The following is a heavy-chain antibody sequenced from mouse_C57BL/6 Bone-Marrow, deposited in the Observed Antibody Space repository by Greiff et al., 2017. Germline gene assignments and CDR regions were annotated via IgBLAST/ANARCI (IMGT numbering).Heavy chain of an antibody. V-gene: IGHV1-72*01. J-gene: IGHJ2*01. CDR3: ARGNYVGGSPLDY. D-gene: IGHD1-1*02. CDR1: GYTFTSYW. Sequence: QVQLQQPGAELVKPGASVKLSCKASGYTFTSYWMHWVKQRPGQGLEWIGRIDPNSGGTKYNEKFKSKATLTVDKSSSTAYMQLSSLRSEDSAVYYCARGNYVGGSPLDYWGQGTTLTVSS. CDR2: IDPNSGGT.